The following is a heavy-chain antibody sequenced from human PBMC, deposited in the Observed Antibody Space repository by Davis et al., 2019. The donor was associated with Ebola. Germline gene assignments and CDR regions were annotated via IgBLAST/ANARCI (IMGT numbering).Heavy chain of an antibody. D-gene: IGHD2-2*01. J-gene: IGHJ4*02. CDR1: GGSISSYY. CDR3: ARETPECSSTSCYFDY. Sequence: PSETLSLTCTVSGGSISSYYWSWIRQPPGKGLEWIGYIYYSGSTNYNPSLKSRVTISVDTSKNQFSLKLSSVTAADTAVYYCARETPECSSTSCYFDYWGQGTLVTVSS. V-gene: IGHV4-59*01. CDR2: IYYSGST.